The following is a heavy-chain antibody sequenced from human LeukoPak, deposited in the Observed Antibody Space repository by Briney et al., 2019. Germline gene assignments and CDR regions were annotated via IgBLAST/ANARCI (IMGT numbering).Heavy chain of an antibody. J-gene: IGHJ4*02. CDR1: GYTFTSYY. CDR2: INPSGGST. V-gene: IGHV1-46*01. D-gene: IGHD6-25*01. CDR3: ARSLGAAAPPSGY. Sequence: ASVKVSCKASGYTFTSYYMHWVRQAPGQGLEWMGIINPSGGSTSYAQKFQGRVTMTRDTSTRKVYMELSSLRSEDTAVYYCARSLGAAAPPSGYWGQGTLVTVSS.